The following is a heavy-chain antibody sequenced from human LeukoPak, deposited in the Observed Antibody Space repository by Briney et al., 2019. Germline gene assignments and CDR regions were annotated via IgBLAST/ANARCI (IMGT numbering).Heavy chain of an antibody. J-gene: IGHJ4*02. CDR2: IYSGGNT. Sequence: GGSLRLSCAASGFTVSSNYMSWVRQAPGKGLEWVSVIYSGGNTYYADSVKGRFTISRDNSKNTLYLQLNSLRAEDMAVYYCAREQIIVAAIYFDYWGQGTLVTVSS. CDR3: AREQIIVAAIYFDY. D-gene: IGHD2-2*02. CDR1: GFTVSSNY. V-gene: IGHV3-53*01.